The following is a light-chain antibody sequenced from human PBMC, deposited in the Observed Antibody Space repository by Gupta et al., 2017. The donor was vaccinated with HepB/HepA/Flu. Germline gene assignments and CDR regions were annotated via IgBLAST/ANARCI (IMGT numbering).Light chain of an antibody. V-gene: IGKV3-11*01. Sequence: EIVLTQSPATLSLSPGERATLSCRDSQNINTFLAWYQQKPGQAPRLIIYDASNRATGIPARFSGSGAGKDFTLTSSGLEHEDCAVYYWQQRYSLRIFGRGTXVEIK. CDR1: QNINTF. CDR2: DAS. CDR3: QQRYSLRI. J-gene: IGKJ4*01.